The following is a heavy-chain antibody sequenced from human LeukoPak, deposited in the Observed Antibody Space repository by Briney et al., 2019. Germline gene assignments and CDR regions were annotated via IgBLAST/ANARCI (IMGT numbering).Heavy chain of an antibody. CDR1: GFTFRNYG. CDR3: ARSLGETTFDW. Sequence: GGSLRLSCAASGFTFRNYGMHWIRQASGKGLEWVSVIFYDGSKKYYADFVKGRFTISRDNSKNVVYLQMDSLRAEDTAFYYCARSLGETTFDWWGQGTLVTVPS. V-gene: IGHV3-33*01. J-gene: IGHJ4*02. CDR2: IFYDGSKK. D-gene: IGHD3-16*01.